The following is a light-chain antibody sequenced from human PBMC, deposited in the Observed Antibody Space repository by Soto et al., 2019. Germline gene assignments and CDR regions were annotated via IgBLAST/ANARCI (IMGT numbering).Light chain of an antibody. CDR1: QSVSSY. CDR3: QQRSNWLFT. CDR2: DAS. J-gene: IGKJ3*01. V-gene: IGKV3-11*01. Sequence: EIVLTQSPATLSLSLGERATLSCRASQSVSSYLAWYQRKPGQAPRLLIYDASNRATGIPARFSGSGSGTDFTLTISSLEPEDFAVYYCQQRSNWLFTFGPGTKVDIK.